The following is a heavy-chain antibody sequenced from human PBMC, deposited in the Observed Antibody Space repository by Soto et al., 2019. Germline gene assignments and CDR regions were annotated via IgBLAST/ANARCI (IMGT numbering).Heavy chain of an antibody. J-gene: IGHJ6*02. CDR3: TTAMVRDYYYYGMDV. CDR2: IKSKTAYGTT. CDR1: GFTFSNAW. D-gene: IGHD6-13*01. V-gene: IGHV3-15*01. Sequence: GGSRRLSCAASGFTFSNAWMSWVRQAPGKWLGWVGRIKSKTAYGTTAYAAHVKGRITISSDDSKTTIYLKMNSLKTADTAVYYCTTAMVRDYYYYGMDVWGQGTTVTVSS.